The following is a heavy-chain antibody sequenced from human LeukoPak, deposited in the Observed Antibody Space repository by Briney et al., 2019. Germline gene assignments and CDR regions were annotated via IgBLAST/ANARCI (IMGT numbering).Heavy chain of an antibody. CDR2: IKPDGSNT. J-gene: IGHJ4*02. CDR3: ARDKDWLLYDN. D-gene: IGHD3/OR15-3a*01. Sequence: GGSLRLSCAASGFTFSTYSMYWVRQAPGKGLVWVSYIKPDGSNTAYADSVKGRFTISRDNAKNTLYLQMNSLRAEDTAVYYCARDKDWLLYDNWGQGTLVTVSS. V-gene: IGHV3-74*01. CDR1: GFTFSTYS.